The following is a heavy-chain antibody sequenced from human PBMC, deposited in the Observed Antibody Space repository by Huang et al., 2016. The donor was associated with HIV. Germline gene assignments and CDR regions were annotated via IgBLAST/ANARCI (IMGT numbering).Heavy chain of an antibody. CDR2: INHREST. J-gene: IGHJ4*02. Sequence: QVQLQQWGAGLLKPSETLSLTCAVYGGSFSGYYWSWIRQPPGKGLEWIGEINHRESTNDNPSLKSRVTISVDTSKNQFSLKLSSVTAADTAVYYCATSSGWYRGYFDYWGQGTLVTVSS. CDR1: GGSFSGYY. CDR3: ATSSGWYRGYFDY. V-gene: IGHV4-34*01. D-gene: IGHD6-19*01.